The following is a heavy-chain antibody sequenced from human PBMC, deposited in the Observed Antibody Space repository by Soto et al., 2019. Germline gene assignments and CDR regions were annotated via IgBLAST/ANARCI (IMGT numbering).Heavy chain of an antibody. J-gene: IGHJ4*02. CDR1: GFPISINA. CDR3: AKDKTGKTSFDY. V-gene: IGHV3-23*01. Sequence: GGSLRLSCAASGFPISINAMYLVRQAPGKGLEWVSAISDRGATTHYADSVKGRFTISRDTSKNTLYLQLKTLRADDTAVYYCAKDKTGKTSFDYWGQGSLVAVSS. D-gene: IGHD1-1*01. CDR2: ISDRGATT.